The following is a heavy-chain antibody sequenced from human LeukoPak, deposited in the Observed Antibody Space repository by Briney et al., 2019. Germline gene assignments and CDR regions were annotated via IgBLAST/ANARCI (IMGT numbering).Heavy chain of an antibody. D-gene: IGHD1-14*01. CDR2: INPSGGST. V-gene: IGHV1-46*01. CDR3: ARRMWPEYYFDY. Sequence: GASVKVSCKASGYTFTSYYMHWVRQGPGQGLEWMGIINPSGGSTSYAQKFQGRVTMTRDTSTSTVYMELSSLRSEDTAVYYCARRMWPEYYFDYWGQGTLVTVSS. CDR1: GYTFTSYY. J-gene: IGHJ4*02.